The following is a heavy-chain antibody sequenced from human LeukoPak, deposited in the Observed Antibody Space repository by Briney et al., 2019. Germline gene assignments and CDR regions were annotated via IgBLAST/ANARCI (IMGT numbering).Heavy chain of an antibody. CDR1: GLPLSRHW. Sequence: GGPLRLSCAASGLPLSRHWMDWVRQAPGKGLEWVAVISYDGSRTYYADPVEGRFIISRDNAQNSVHFQMNSLRDEDTAGYYCVRGRLLRSTNYFDYWGQGALVTVSS. J-gene: IGHJ4*02. CDR2: ISYDGSRT. V-gene: IGHV3-30*03. CDR3: VRGRLLRSTNYFDY. D-gene: IGHD2-21*02.